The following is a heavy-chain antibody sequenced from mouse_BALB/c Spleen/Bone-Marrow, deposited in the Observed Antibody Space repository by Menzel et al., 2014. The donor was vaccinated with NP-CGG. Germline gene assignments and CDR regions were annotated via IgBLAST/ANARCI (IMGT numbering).Heavy chain of an antibody. J-gene: IGHJ2*01. CDR1: GLTFTDYY. D-gene: IGHD3-1*01. CDR2: IRNKANGYTT. V-gene: IGHV7-3*02. Sequence: EVMLVESGGGLVQPGGSLRLPCATSGLTFTDYYMSWVRQPPGKALEWLGFIRNKANGYTTEYSASVKGRFTISRDNSQSILYLQMNTLRAEDSATYYCARDRAARATGYYFDYWGQGTTLTVSS. CDR3: ARDRAARATGYYFDY.